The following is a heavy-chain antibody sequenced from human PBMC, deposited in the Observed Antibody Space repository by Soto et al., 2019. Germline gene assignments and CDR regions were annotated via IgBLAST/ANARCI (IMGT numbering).Heavy chain of an antibody. V-gene: IGHV3-48*01. CDR2: ISAGGRPI. D-gene: IGHD6-19*01. Sequence: EVQLVESGGGLVQPGGSLSLSCAASGFTFSTFSMNWVRQAPGRGLEWISYISAGGRPISYADPVKGRFTISRDNATNSLYLQMDSLRVEDTAVYYCARDLGWAFDCWGQGTLVTVSS. CDR1: GFTFSTFS. J-gene: IGHJ4*02. CDR3: ARDLGWAFDC.